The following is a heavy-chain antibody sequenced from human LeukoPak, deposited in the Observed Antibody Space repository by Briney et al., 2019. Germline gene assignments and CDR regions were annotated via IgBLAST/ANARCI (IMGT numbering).Heavy chain of an antibody. CDR3: AKDRLGDWRGSFDSSPSTNYFDY. V-gene: IGHV3-30*02. CDR1: GFTFTNYG. D-gene: IGHD3-22*01. Sequence: PGGSLRLSCAASGFTFTNYGMHRARQAPGKGLEWVAFIRFDGNNEYYADSVKGRFTISRDNSKKTLYLHMNSLRAEDTAVYYCAKDRLGDWRGSFDSSPSTNYFDYWGQGTLVTVSS. CDR2: IRFDGNNE. J-gene: IGHJ4*02.